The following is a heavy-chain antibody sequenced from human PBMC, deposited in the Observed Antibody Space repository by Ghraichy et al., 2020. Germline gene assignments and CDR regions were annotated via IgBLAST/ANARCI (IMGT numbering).Heavy chain of an antibody. J-gene: IGHJ5*02. CDR3: ARGLLIRDYGGNSVGWFDP. CDR1: GYTFTGYY. CDR2: INPNSGGT. D-gene: IGHD4-23*01. Sequence: ASVKVSCKASGYTFTGYYMHWVRQAPGQGLEWMGWINPNSGGTNYAQKFQGWVTMTRDTSISTAYMELSRLRSDDTAVYYCARGLLIRDYGGNSVGWFDPWGQGTLVTVSS. V-gene: IGHV1-2*04.